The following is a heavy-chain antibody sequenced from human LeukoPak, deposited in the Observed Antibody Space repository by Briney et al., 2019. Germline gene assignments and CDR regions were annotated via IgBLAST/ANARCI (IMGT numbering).Heavy chain of an antibody. CDR1: GGSISTYY. V-gene: IGHV4-59*01. Sequence: SETLSLTCTVSGGSISTYYWSWIRQPPGKGLEWIGYIYYTGSTNYNPSLKSRVTISVDTSKNQFSLKLRSVTAADTAVYYCARIDSSNWYDSRGYFDYWGQGTLVTVSS. CDR3: ARIDSSNWYDSRGYFDY. J-gene: IGHJ4*02. D-gene: IGHD6-13*01. CDR2: IYYTGST.